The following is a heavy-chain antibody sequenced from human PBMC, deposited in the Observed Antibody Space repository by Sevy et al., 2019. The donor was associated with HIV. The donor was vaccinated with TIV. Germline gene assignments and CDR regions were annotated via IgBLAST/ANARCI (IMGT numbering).Heavy chain of an antibody. CDR1: GFTFISYA. CDR3: VKGGLTICGVVIPGDTFDF. V-gene: IGHV3-64D*06. Sequence: GGSLRLSCSASGFTFISYAMHWVRQAPGKGLEYVSAISSNGGSTYYADSVKGRFTISRDNSKNTLYLQMSSLRAEDTAVYYCVKGGLTICGVVIPGDTFDFWGHGTMVTVSS. J-gene: IGHJ3*01. D-gene: IGHD3-3*01. CDR2: ISSNGGST.